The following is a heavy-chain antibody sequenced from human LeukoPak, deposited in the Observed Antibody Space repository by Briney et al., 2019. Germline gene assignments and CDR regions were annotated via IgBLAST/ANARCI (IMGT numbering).Heavy chain of an antibody. V-gene: IGHV3-48*04. CDR2: ISSSGSTI. J-gene: IGHJ6*03. Sequence: GGSLRLSCAASGFIFSSYSMNWVRQAPGKGLEWVSYISSSGSTIYYADSVKGRFTISRDNAKNSLYLQMNSLRAEDTAVYYCAREMYYYDSSGYSPNMDVWGKGTTVTISS. D-gene: IGHD3-22*01. CDR3: AREMYYYDSSGYSPNMDV. CDR1: GFIFSSYS.